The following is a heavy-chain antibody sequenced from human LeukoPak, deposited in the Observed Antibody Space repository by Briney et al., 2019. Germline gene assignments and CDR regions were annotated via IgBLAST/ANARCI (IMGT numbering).Heavy chain of an antibody. CDR1: GYSFTSYW. CDR2: IYPGDSDT. CDR3: ATLYCSSTSCPIYFDY. Sequence: GESLKISCEGSGYSFTSYWIGWVRQMPGKGLEWMGIIYPGDSDTRYSPSFQGQVTISADKSISTAYLQWSSLKASDTAMYYCATLYCSSTSCPIYFDYWGQGTLVTVSS. D-gene: IGHD2-2*01. V-gene: IGHV5-51*01. J-gene: IGHJ4*02.